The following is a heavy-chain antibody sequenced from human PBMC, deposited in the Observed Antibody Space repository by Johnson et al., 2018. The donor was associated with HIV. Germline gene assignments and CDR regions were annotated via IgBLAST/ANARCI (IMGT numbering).Heavy chain of an antibody. CDR1: GFTFSNAW. D-gene: IGHD2-2*01. Sequence: VQLLESGGGVVQPGRSLRLSCAASGFTFSNAWMSWVRQAPGKGLEWVTVISYDGSKKYYASSVKGRFTISRDNSKNTLYLQMNSLRAGDTAVYYCARQVYCSSTSFSSAFDIWGQGTMVTVSS. V-gene: IGHV3-30*14. CDR3: ARQVYCSSTSFSSAFDI. J-gene: IGHJ3*02. CDR2: ISYDGSKK.